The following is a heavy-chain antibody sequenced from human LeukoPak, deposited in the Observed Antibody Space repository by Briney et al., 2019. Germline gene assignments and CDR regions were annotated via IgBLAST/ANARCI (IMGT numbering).Heavy chain of an antibody. J-gene: IGHJ3*02. CDR2: INHSGST. Sequence: SETLSLTCAVYGGSFSGYYWTWIRQTPGKGLEWIGEINHSGSTNYNPSLKSRVTISVDTSKKQFSLNLSSVTAADTAVYYCARGFILYCGGDCYSDAFDIGGQGTMVTVSS. CDR3: ARGFILYCGGDCYSDAFDI. V-gene: IGHV4-34*01. CDR1: GGSFSGYY. D-gene: IGHD2-21*02.